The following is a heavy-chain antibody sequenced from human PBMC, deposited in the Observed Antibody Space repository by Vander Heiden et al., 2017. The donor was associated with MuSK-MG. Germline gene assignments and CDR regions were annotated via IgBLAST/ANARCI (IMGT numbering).Heavy chain of an antibody. Sequence: QVQLVQSGAEVKKAGAPVKVSCKASGYRFTGLYMHWVRPSPGQGLEWMGLINPYSGDTNYAQKFKGRVTMTRDTSISTADMELSTLRSDDTAVYYCARAGYRNGADYWGQGTLVTVSS. D-gene: IGHD5-18*01. CDR1: GYRFTGLY. J-gene: IGHJ4*02. CDR2: INPYSGDT. CDR3: ARAGYRNGADY. V-gene: IGHV1-2*02.